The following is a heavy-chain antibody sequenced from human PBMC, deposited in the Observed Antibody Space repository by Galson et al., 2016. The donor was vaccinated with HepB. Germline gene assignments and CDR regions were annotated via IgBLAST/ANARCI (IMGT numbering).Heavy chain of an antibody. CDR3: ARLMYSSSWKSSFDF. V-gene: IGHV5-51*01. CDR2: IYPGDSDT. CDR1: GYIFTGYW. Sequence: QSGAEVKKPGESLKISCKGSGYIFTGYWIGWVRHMPGKGLEWMGIIYPGDSDTRYSPSFQGQVTISVDKSITTACLQWSSLKASDTANYYCARLMYSSSWKSSFDFWGQGTMVTVSS. J-gene: IGHJ3*01. D-gene: IGHD6-13*01.